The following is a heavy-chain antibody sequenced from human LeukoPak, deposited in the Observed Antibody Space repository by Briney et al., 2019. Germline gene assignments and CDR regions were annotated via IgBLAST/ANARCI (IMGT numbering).Heavy chain of an antibody. Sequence: SETLSLTCTVSGGSISSYYWSWIRQAAGKGLEWIGRIYTSGSTNYNPSLKSRVTMSVDTSKNQFSLKLSSVTAADTAVYYCARDLASGGTSWDWYFDLWGRGTLVTVSS. J-gene: IGHJ2*01. CDR2: IYTSGST. CDR1: GGSISSYY. D-gene: IGHD6-19*01. CDR3: ARDLASGGTSWDWYFDL. V-gene: IGHV4-4*07.